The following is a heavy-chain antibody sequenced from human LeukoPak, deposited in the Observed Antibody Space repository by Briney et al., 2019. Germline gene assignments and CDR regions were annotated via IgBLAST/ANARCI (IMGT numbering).Heavy chain of an antibody. Sequence: SETLSLTCTVSGGSISSYYWSWIRQPPGKGLEWIGYIYYSGNTNYNPSLKSRVTISVDTSKNQFSLKLSSVTAADTAVYYCARDDGPFDPWGQGTLVTVSS. CDR3: ARDDGPFDP. CDR1: GGSISSYY. CDR2: IYYSGNT. J-gene: IGHJ5*02. V-gene: IGHV4-59*01.